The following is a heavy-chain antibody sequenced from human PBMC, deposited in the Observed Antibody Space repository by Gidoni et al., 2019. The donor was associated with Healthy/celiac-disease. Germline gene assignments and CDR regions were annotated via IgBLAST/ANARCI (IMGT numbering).Heavy chain of an antibody. CDR2: INWNGGST. V-gene: IGHV3-20*04. D-gene: IGHD3-22*01. CDR3: ARDHYYDSSGDPFGY. Sequence: EVQLVESGGGVVRPGGSLRLSCAAPGFPFAYYGMRWVRQAPGKGLEWVSGINWNGGSTGYADSVKGRFTISRDNAKNSLYLQMNSLRAEDTALYYCARDHYYDSSGDPFGYWGQGTLVTVSS. J-gene: IGHJ4*02. CDR1: GFPFAYYG.